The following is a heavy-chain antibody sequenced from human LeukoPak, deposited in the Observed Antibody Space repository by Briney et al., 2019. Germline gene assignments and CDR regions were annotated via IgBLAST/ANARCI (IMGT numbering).Heavy chain of an antibody. V-gene: IGHV4-59*01. D-gene: IGHD3-10*01. CDR3: ARDSGLDV. Sequence: SETLSLTCTVSGGSISTYYWSWIRQSPGKGLEWIGYIYYTGSTNYNPSLKSRVTISVDTSKNQFSLKLSSVTAADTAVYYCARDSGLDVRGQGTTVTVSS. CDR2: IYYTGST. CDR1: GGSISTYY. J-gene: IGHJ6*02.